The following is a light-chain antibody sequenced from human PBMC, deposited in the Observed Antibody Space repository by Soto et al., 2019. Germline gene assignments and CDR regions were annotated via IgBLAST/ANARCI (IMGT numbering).Light chain of an antibody. Sequence: DIQLTQSPSFLSASVGDRVTITCRASQGISSYLAWYQQKPGKAPKLLIYAASTIQSEVPSRFSGSGSGTEFTLTISSLQPEDFATYYCQQLNSYLGTFGQGTKVEIK. CDR3: QQLNSYLGT. CDR2: AAS. V-gene: IGKV1-9*01. J-gene: IGKJ1*01. CDR1: QGISSY.